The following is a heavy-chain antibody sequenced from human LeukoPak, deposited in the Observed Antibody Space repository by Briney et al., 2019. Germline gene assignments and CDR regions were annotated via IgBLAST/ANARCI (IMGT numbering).Heavy chain of an antibody. CDR1: GYIFTDYY. Sequence: GASVKVSCKASGYIFTDYYMHWVRQAPGQELGWMGRINPNSGGTNYAQKFQGRVTMTRDTSISTAYMELSRLRSDDTAVYYCARGGLWFGESPYYFDYWGQGTLVTVSS. CDR3: ARGGLWFGESPYYFDY. CDR2: INPNSGGT. D-gene: IGHD3-10*01. J-gene: IGHJ4*02. V-gene: IGHV1-2*06.